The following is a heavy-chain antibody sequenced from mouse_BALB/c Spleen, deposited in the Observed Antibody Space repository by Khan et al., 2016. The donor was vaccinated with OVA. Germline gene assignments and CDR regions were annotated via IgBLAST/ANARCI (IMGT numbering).Heavy chain of an antibody. CDR3: ARPPYFSYSLDH. D-gene: IGHD2-12*01. Sequence: QIQLVQSGPEMKKPGETVKISCKASGYTFTNYGMNWVKQSPGKALKWMGWINTFTGEPTYADDFKGRFAFSLETSANTASLQINNLKNEATATYFCARPPYFSYSLDHWGQGTSVTVSS. CDR1: GYTFTNYG. V-gene: IGHV9-3-1*01. CDR2: INTFTGEP. J-gene: IGHJ4*01.